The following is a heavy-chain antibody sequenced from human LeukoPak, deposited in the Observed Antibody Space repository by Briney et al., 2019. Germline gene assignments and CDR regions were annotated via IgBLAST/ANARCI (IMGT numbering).Heavy chain of an antibody. CDR3: ARNFDMKGFDP. V-gene: IGHV1-2*02. Sequence: ASVKVSCKAPGYTFTGYYMYWVRQAPGQGLEWMGWINSDSGFTKYAQKFQGRVTMTRDTSITTVYMDPTRLTSDDTAVYYCARNFDMKGFDPWGQGTLVTVSS. CDR2: INSDSGFT. D-gene: IGHD3-9*01. CDR1: GYTFTGYY. J-gene: IGHJ5*02.